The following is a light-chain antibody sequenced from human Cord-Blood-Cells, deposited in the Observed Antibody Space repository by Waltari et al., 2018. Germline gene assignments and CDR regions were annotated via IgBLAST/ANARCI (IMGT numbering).Light chain of an antibody. CDR1: QSTSSY. CDR3: QQSYSTPLFT. J-gene: IGKJ3*01. CDR2: AAS. V-gene: IGKV1-39*01. Sequence: DIQMTQSPSSLPASVGDRVTITCRASQSTSSYLNWYQQKPGKAPKLLIYAASSLQSGVPAGFSGSGSGTDFTRTISSLQPEDFATCYCQQSYSTPLFTFGPGTKVDIK.